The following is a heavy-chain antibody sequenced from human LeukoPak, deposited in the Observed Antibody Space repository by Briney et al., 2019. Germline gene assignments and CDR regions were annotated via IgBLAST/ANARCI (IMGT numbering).Heavy chain of an antibody. V-gene: IGHV4-4*07. Sequence: SETLSLTCTVSGGSISSYYWSWIRQPAGKGLEWIGRIYTSWSTNYNPSLKSRVTMSVDTPKNQFSLKLSSVTAADTAVYYCARDMRDSSGYYNTRYYFDYWGQGTLVTVSS. CDR3: ARDMRDSSGYYNTRYYFDY. J-gene: IGHJ4*02. CDR1: GGSISSYY. CDR2: IYTSWST. D-gene: IGHD3-22*01.